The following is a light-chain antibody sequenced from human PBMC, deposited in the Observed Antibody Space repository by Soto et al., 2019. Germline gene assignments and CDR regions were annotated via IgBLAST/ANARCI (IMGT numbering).Light chain of an antibody. Sequence: QSALTQTASVSGSPGQSIAISCTGTSSDVGGYNHVSWYQQHPGKAPKVMIYGVSNRPSGVSDRFSGSKSGNTASLTISGLQAEDEADYYCSSYTSSSTQYVFGTGTKLTVL. CDR2: GVS. CDR1: SSDVGGYNH. CDR3: SSYTSSSTQYV. J-gene: IGLJ1*01. V-gene: IGLV2-14*01.